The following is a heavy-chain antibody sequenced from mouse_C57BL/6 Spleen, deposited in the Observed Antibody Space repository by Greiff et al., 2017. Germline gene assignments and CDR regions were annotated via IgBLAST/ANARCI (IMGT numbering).Heavy chain of an antibody. CDR2: IHPNSGST. V-gene: IGHV1-64*01. J-gene: IGHJ4*01. CDR3: GYYGSKRDYAMDY. Sequence: VQLQQPGAELVKPGASVKLSCKASGYTFTSYWMHWVKQRLGQGLEWIGMIHPNSGSTNYNEKFKSKATLTVDKSSSTAYMQLSSLTSEDSAVYYCGYYGSKRDYAMDYWGQGTSVTVSS. D-gene: IGHD1-1*01. CDR1: GYTFTSYW.